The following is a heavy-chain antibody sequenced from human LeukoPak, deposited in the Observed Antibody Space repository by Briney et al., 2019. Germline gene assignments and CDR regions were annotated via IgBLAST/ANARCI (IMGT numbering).Heavy chain of an antibody. J-gene: IGHJ4*02. CDR3: ARLWLSVSATQPDGYFDY. V-gene: IGHV4-39*01. CDR1: GGSISSSSYY. Sequence: SETLSLTCTVSGGSISSSSYYWGWIRQPPGKGLEWIGSIYYSGSTYYNPSLKSQVTISVDTSKNQFSLKLSSVTAADTAVYYCARLWLSVSATQPDGYFDYWGQGTLVTVSS. CDR2: IYYSGST. D-gene: IGHD5-12*01.